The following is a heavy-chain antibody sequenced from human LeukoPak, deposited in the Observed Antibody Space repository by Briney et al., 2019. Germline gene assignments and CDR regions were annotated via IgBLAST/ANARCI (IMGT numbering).Heavy chain of an antibody. Sequence: GGSLRLSCAASGFTFSSYGMHWVRQAPGKGLEWVAVISYDGSNKYFADSVKGRFTISRDNSKNTLYLQMNSLRAEDTAVYYCAKDADIVVVPAACPSDYWGQGTLVTVSS. CDR3: AKDADIVVVPAACPSDY. CDR1: GFTFSSYG. V-gene: IGHV3-30*18. D-gene: IGHD2-2*01. J-gene: IGHJ4*02. CDR2: ISYDGSNK.